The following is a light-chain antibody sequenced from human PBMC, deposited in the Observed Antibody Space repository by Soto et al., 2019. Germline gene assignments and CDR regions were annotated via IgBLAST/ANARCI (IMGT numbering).Light chain of an antibody. CDR1: SSDVGSYNL. Sequence: QSALTQPASVSGSPGQSITISCTGTSSDVGSYNLVSWYQQHPGKAPKLMIYEGSKRPSGVSNRFSGSKSGNTASLTISGLQAEDEADYYCCSYAGSSTSVFGTGTKLTGL. J-gene: IGLJ1*01. CDR3: CSYAGSSTSV. V-gene: IGLV2-23*01. CDR2: EGS.